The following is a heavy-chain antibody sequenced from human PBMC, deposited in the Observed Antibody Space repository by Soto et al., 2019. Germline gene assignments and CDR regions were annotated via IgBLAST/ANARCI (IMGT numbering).Heavy chain of an antibody. D-gene: IGHD5-18*01. Sequence: QVQLQESGPGLVKPSGTLSLTCAVSGGSISSSYWWSWVRQPPGKGLEWIGEISHSGTTNYNPSLKSRVTISVDKSKNQISLNLSSVTAADTAVYYCATSNIYSYGTRGDQWGQGTLVTVSS. CDR2: ISHSGTT. V-gene: IGHV4-4*02. CDR3: ATSNIYSYGTRGDQ. J-gene: IGHJ4*02. CDR1: GGSISSSYW.